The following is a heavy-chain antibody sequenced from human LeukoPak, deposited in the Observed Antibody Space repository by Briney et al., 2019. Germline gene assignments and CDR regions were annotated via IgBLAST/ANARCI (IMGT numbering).Heavy chain of an antibody. Sequence: ASVTGSCKAFGYTFTCNYMHWVRQAPGQGPEWMGVICPSGGWTHYAQKFQGRVALTRDMCTSAHSLELSSLRSDDTAVCYCARGSLVSVVVFLTDDAFDIWGQGTMASVSS. CDR2: ICPSGGWT. CDR3: ARGSLVSVVVFLTDDAFDI. V-gene: IGHV1-46*01. J-gene: IGHJ3*02. D-gene: IGHD3-22*01. CDR1: GYTFTCNY.